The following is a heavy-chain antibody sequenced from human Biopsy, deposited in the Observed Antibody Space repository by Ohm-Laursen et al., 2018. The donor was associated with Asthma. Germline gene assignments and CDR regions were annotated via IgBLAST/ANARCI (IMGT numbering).Heavy chain of an antibody. V-gene: IGHV3-53*01. CDR3: ARGDSSNWSHYYFDY. D-gene: IGHD3-22*01. J-gene: IGHJ4*02. CDR2: IYSGGTS. Sequence: GSLRLSCSAPGFAVSRDYMFWVRQAPGKGLEWVSVIYSGGTSHTADSVRDRFTISRDYSKNTLYLQMHSLRAEDTAVYYCARGDSSNWSHYYFDYWGQGTLVTVSS. CDR1: GFAVSRDY.